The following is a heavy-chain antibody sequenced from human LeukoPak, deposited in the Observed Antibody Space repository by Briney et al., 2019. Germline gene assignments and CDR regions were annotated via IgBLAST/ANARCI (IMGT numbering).Heavy chain of an antibody. D-gene: IGHD6-19*01. Sequence: GGSLRFSCAASGFTFSSYAMSWVRQAPGKGLEWVSGISGTGGTTYYADSVKGRFIISRDKSKNTLYLQMNSLRVEDTAEYYCAKAKGSGLNYYFDYWGQGTLVTVSS. J-gene: IGHJ4*02. CDR3: AKAKGSGLNYYFDY. CDR2: ISGTGGTT. CDR1: GFTFSSYA. V-gene: IGHV3-23*01.